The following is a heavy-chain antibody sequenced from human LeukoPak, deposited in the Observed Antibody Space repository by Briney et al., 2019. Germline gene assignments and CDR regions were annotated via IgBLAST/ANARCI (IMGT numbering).Heavy chain of an antibody. CDR2: IYYSGST. J-gene: IGHJ4*02. Sequence: SETLSLTCTVSGGSISSSSYYWGWIRQPPGKGLEWIGSIYYSGSTYYNPSLKSRVTISVDTSKNQFSLKLSSVTAADTAVYYCARGSWELHFDYWGQGTLVTVSS. CDR3: ARGSWELHFDY. CDR1: GGSISSSSYY. V-gene: IGHV4-39*07. D-gene: IGHD1-26*01.